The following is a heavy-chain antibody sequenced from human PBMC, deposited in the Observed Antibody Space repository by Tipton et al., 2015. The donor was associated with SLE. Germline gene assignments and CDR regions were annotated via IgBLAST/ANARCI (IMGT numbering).Heavy chain of an antibody. V-gene: IGHV4-59*02. CDR1: GGSVSPYY. CDR2: IFYTGSA. Sequence: SGGSVSPYYWSWIRQTPGKGLEWIGHIFYTGSARYNPSLKSRITILIDTSRNQFSLRLGSVTAADTAIYYCARDSLNWGTYYHGIDVWGQGTTVTVSS. J-gene: IGHJ6*02. D-gene: IGHD7-27*01. CDR3: ARDSLNWGTYYHGIDV.